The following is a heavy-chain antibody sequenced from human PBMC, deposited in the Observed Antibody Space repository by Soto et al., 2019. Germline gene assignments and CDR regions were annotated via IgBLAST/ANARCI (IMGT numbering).Heavy chain of an antibody. CDR3: AKWPRSSGIKNAFDI. Sequence: GGSLRLTCAASGFTFSSYAMSWVRQAPGKGLEWVSAISGSGGSTYYADSVKGRFTISRDNSKNTLYLQMNSLRAEDTAVYYCAKWPRSSGIKNAFDIWGQGTMVTVSS. V-gene: IGHV3-23*01. CDR2: ISGSGGST. J-gene: IGHJ3*02. CDR1: GFTFSSYA. D-gene: IGHD6-19*01.